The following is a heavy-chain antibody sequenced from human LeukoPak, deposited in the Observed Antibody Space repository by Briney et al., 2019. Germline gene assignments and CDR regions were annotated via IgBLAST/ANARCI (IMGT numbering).Heavy chain of an antibody. J-gene: IGHJ5*02. V-gene: IGHV3-30*03. Sequence: PGGSLRLSCAASGFTFSSYSVHWVRQAPGKGLEWVAVISDDGSNKFYADSVKGRFTISRDNSQNSLYLQMNSLRAEDTAVYYCARDLDDAPQGMRFDPWGQGTLVTVSS. CDR3: ARDLDDAPQGMRFDP. D-gene: IGHD1-1*01. CDR2: ISDDGSNK. CDR1: GFTFSSYS.